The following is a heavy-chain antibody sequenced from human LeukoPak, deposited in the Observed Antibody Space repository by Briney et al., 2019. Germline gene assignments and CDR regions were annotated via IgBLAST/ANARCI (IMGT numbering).Heavy chain of an antibody. CDR1: GFTIGPYG. CDR2: IKADGSGT. D-gene: IGHD1-26*01. CDR3: ASWAYYRTLDV. V-gene: IGHV3-43*02. Sequence: GGALRLSCAAYGFTIGPYGVYCIRQGPGRGLEWVSVIKADGSGTFYVESVRGRFTRSIDNSKNSLYLQMNGLTSEDTASYFGASWAYYRTLDVSG. J-gene: IGHJ6*02.